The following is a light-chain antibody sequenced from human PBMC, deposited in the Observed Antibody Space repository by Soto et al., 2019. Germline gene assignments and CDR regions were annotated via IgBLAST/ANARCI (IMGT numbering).Light chain of an antibody. CDR2: EVT. V-gene: IGLV2-23*02. Sequence: QSALTQPASVSGSPGQSITISCTGSSSDVGNYDLVSWYQQYPDKAPKLMVFEVTKRPSGVSHRFSGSKSGNTASLIISRLQAEDEADYYCCSYAGTTTFWVFGGGTKLTVL. CDR1: SSDVGNYDL. CDR3: CSYAGTTTFWV. J-gene: IGLJ3*02.